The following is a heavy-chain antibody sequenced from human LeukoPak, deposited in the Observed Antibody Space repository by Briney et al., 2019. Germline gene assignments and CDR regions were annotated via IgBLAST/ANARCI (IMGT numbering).Heavy chain of an antibody. CDR1: GFTLSSYS. CDR3: ARDGASIDDQYYGLDV. CDR2: ISSSSSYI. V-gene: IGHV3-21*01. D-gene: IGHD1-1*01. Sequence: PGGSLRLSCAASGFTLSSYSMNWVRQAPGKGLEWVSSISSSSSYIYYADSVKGRFTISRDNAKNSLYLQMNSLRAEDTAVYYCARDGASIDDQYYGLDVWGQGTTVTVSS. J-gene: IGHJ6*02.